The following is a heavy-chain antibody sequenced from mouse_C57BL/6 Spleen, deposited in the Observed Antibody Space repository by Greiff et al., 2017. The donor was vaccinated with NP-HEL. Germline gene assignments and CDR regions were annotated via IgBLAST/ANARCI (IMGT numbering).Heavy chain of an antibody. Sequence: EVQRVESGGGLVQPGGSLKLSCAASGFTFSDYYMYWVRQTPEKRLEWVAYISNGGGSTYYPDTVKGRFTISRDNAKNTLYLQMSRLKSEDTAMYYCARYYYGSSLRYAMDYWGQGTSVTVSS. CDR3: ARYYYGSSLRYAMDY. J-gene: IGHJ4*01. CDR1: GFTFSDYY. V-gene: IGHV5-12*01. CDR2: ISNGGGST. D-gene: IGHD1-1*01.